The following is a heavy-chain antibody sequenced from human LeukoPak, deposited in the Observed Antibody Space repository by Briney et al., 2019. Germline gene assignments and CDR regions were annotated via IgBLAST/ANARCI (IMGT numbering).Heavy chain of an antibody. D-gene: IGHD3-10*01. CDR1: GGSISSYH. CDR3: ARHYYGSGSSPMDV. J-gene: IGHJ6*02. CDR2: IYDSGST. Sequence: SETLSLTCTVSGGSISSYHWSWIRQPPGKGLEWIGYIYDSGSTNYNPSLKSRVTISLDTSKKQFSLKLTSVTATGTAVFYCARHYYGSGSSPMDVWGQGTTVTVSS. V-gene: IGHV4-59*08.